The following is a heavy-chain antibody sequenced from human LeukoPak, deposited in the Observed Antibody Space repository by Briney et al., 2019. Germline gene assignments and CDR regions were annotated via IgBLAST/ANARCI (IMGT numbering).Heavy chain of an antibody. Sequence: GGSLRLSCAASGFTFSSYEMNWVRQAPGKGLEWVSYISSSGSTIYYADSVKGRFTISRDNAKNSLYLQMNSLRADDTAVYYCARGPSVYFDYWGQGTLVTVSS. CDR1: GFTFSSYE. J-gene: IGHJ4*02. V-gene: IGHV3-48*03. CDR3: ARGPSVYFDY. CDR2: ISSSGSTI. D-gene: IGHD3-10*01.